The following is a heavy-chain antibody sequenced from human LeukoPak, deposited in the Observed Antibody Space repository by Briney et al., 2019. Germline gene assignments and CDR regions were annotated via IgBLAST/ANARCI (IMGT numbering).Heavy chain of an antibody. J-gene: IGHJ3*02. Sequence: SETLSLTCTVSGGSISSTSYYWAWIRQPPGKGLEWIGSIYYSGSTYYNPSLKSRVTISVDTSKNQFSLKLSSVTAADTAVYYCARSSYYYDSPGAFDIWGQGTMVTVSS. D-gene: IGHD3-22*01. V-gene: IGHV4-39*07. CDR1: GGSISSTSYY. CDR3: ARSSYYYDSPGAFDI. CDR2: IYYSGST.